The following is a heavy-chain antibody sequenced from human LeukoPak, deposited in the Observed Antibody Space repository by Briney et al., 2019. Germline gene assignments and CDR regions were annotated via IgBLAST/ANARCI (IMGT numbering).Heavy chain of an antibody. CDR1: GYSFTSYW. J-gene: IGHJ4*02. CDR2: IYPGDSDT. D-gene: IGHD5-12*01. V-gene: IGHV5-51*01. Sequence: GESLKISCKGSGYSFTSYWIAWVRQMPEKGLECMGIIYPGDSDTRYSPSFQGQVTISADKSISTAYLQWSSLKASDSAIYYCARSGATDDYFDYWGQGTLVTVSS. CDR3: ARSGATDDYFDY.